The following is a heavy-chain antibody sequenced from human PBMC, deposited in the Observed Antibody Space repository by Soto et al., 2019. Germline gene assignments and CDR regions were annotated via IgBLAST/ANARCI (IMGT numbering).Heavy chain of an antibody. CDR3: ARVRREFDTSGPVDY. CDR2: IYYSGST. CDR1: GGSISSGDYY. Sequence: SETLSLTCTVSGGSISSGDYYWSWIRQPPGKGLEWIGYIYYSGSTSYNPSLKSRLTISVDTSKNQFSLKLSSVTAADTAVYYCARVRREFDTSGPVDYWGQGTLVTVSS. J-gene: IGHJ4*02. D-gene: IGHD3-10*01. V-gene: IGHV4-61*08.